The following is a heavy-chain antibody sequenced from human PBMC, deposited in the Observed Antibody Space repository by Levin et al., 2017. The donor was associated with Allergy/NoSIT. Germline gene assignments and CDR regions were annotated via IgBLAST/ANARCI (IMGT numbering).Heavy chain of an antibody. CDR1: GFTFSSYA. Sequence: QPGGSLRLSCAASGFTFSSYAMHWVRQAPGKGLEWVAVISYEGSNKYYADSVKGRFTISRDSSRNTLYLQMNSLRPEDTAVYYCATGDGVADASSYYRMDVWGQGTTVTVSS. CDR3: ATGDGVADASSYYRMDV. D-gene: IGHD2-15*01. J-gene: IGHJ6*02. CDR2: ISYEGSNK. V-gene: IGHV3-30-3*01.